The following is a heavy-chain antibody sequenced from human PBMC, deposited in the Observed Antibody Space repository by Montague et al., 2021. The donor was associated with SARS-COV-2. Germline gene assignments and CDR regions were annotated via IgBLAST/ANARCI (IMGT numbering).Heavy chain of an antibody. CDR2: ISYSGST. V-gene: IGHV4-59*08. CDR3: GRHEGGTPPAVY. Sequence: SETLSLTCTVTGDSISSYYWSWFRQPPGRGLEWIGYISYSGSTNYNPSLTSRVTMSLDTSTNQFSLKVNSVTAADTAVYYCGRHEGGTPPAVYWGQGTLVPVSS. CDR1: GDSISSYY. D-gene: IGHD2-15*01. J-gene: IGHJ4*02.